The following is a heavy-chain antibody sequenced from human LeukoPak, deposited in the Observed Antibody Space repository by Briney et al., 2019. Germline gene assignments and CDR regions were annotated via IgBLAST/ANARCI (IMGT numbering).Heavy chain of an antibody. CDR1: GFTFSAYW. V-gene: IGHV3-7*01. D-gene: IGHD5-24*01. J-gene: IGHJ6*03. CDR3: AMNTNGYNLYFYMDV. Sequence: GGSLRLSCAASGFTFSAYWMTWVRQAPGKGLEWVANIKQDGSEKYYVGSVEGRFTISRDNAKNSLYLQMNSLRAEDTAVYYCAMNTNGYNLYFYMDVWGKGTTVTISS. CDR2: IKQDGSEK.